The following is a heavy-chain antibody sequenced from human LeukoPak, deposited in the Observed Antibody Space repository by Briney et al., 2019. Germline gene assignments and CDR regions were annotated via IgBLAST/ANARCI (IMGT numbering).Heavy chain of an antibody. D-gene: IGHD2-2*02. CDR2: INWNGGST. J-gene: IGHJ3*02. CDR1: GFTFDDYG. Sequence: PGGSLRRSCAASGFTFDDYGMSWVRQAPGKGLEWVSGINWNGGSTGYADSVKGRFTISRDNAKNSLYLQMNSLRAEDTALYYCARDCSSTSCYNRAFDIWGQGTMVTVSS. CDR3: ARDCSSTSCYNRAFDI. V-gene: IGHV3-20*04.